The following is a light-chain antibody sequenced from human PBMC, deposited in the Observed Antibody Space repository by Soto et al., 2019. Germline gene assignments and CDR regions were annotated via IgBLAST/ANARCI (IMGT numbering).Light chain of an antibody. Sequence: DIQMTQSPSSLSASVGDRVTITCQASQDINNNLNWYQQTSGKAPKLLIYGAYNLETGVPSRFTGSQSGTLFTFTITSLQPEDVATYFCQRCDNLAPSFGGGTKVEI. CDR3: QRCDNLAPS. CDR2: GAY. J-gene: IGKJ4*01. V-gene: IGKV1-33*01. CDR1: QDINNN.